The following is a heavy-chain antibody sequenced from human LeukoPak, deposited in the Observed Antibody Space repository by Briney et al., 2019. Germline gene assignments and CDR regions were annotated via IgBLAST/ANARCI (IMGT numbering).Heavy chain of an antibody. J-gene: IGHJ4*02. CDR2: ISSSSSYI. CDR1: GFTFSSYS. V-gene: IGHV3-21*01. CDR3: ASSGIVGATLPHY. D-gene: IGHD1-26*01. Sequence: GGSLRLSCAASGFTFSSYSMNWVRQAPGKGLEWVSSISSSSSYIYYADSVKGRFTISRDNAKNSLYLQMNSLRAEDTAVYYCASSGIVGATLPHYWGQGTLVTVSS.